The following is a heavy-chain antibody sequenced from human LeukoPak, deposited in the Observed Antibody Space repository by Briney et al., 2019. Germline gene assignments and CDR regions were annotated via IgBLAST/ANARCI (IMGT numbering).Heavy chain of an antibody. CDR1: GVIFS. Sequence: SVKVSCKASGVIFSINWVRQAHGQGLEWMGRIIPRLDTTNYAQKIQGRVTITTDESTSTAYMELSSLRSEDTAVYYCARSLRAIVVVVAASPDAFDIWGQGTMVTVSS. J-gene: IGHJ3*02. D-gene: IGHD2-15*01. CDR2: IIPRLDTT. V-gene: IGHV1-69*11. CDR3: ARSLRAIVVVVAASPDAFDI.